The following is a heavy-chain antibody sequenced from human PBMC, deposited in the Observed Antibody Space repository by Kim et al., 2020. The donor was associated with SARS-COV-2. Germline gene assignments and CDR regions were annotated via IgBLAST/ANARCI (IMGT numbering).Heavy chain of an antibody. CDR2: INAGNGDT. CDR3: VREWENPGSYFDY. D-gene: IGHD1-26*01. J-gene: IGHJ4*02. CDR1: GYTFTSYF. V-gene: IGHV1-3*01. Sequence: ASVKVSCKPSGYTFTSYFLHWVRQAPGQSLEWLGRINAGNGDTQYSQTFQGRLTITTDTSASTAYMELTRLSSEDTAIYTCVREWENPGSYFDYWGQGTLVTVSS.